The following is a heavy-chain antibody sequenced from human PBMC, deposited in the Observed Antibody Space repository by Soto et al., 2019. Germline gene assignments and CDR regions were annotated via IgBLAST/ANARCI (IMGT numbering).Heavy chain of an antibody. D-gene: IGHD1-26*01. J-gene: IGHJ4*02. CDR1: GFTFSDHY. CDR2: TRNKANSYTT. V-gene: IGHV3-72*01. Sequence: EVQLVESGGGLVQPGGSLRLSCAASGFTFSDHYMDWVRQAPGKGLEWVGRTRNKANSYTTEYAASVKGRFTISRDDSKNSLYLQMNSLKTADTAVYYCARAAIVGATLPLLFPFDYWGQGTLVTVSS. CDR3: ARAAIVGATLPLLFPFDY.